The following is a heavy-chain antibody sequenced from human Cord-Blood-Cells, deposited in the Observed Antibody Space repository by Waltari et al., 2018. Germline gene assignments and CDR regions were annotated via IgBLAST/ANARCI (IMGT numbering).Heavy chain of an antibody. CDR3: ARDRTSGWYY. J-gene: IGHJ4*02. V-gene: IGHV3-48*02. CDR1: GFTFSSYS. CDR2: ISSRSSTI. D-gene: IGHD6-19*01. Sequence: VESGGGLVQPGGSLRLSCAASGFTFSSYSMNWVRQAPGNGLEWGSYISSRSSTISYADSVKGRFTISRDNAKNSLYLQMNSLRDEDTAVYYCARDRTSGWYYWGQGTLVTVSS.